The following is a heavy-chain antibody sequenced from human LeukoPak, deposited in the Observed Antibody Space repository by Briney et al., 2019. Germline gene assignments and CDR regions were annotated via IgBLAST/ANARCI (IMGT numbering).Heavy chain of an antibody. V-gene: IGHV3-11*01. CDR2: ISNTGRSI. Sequence: GGSLRLSCAASGFNFNDYYMSWIRQAPGKGLEWLSLISNTGRSIYYADSVKGRFTISRDSATSSLYLQMNSLRADDTAVYYCARDGSGSTYYFDYWGQGTLVTVSS. J-gene: IGHJ4*02. CDR1: GFNFNDYY. CDR3: ARDGSGSTYYFDY. D-gene: IGHD1-26*01.